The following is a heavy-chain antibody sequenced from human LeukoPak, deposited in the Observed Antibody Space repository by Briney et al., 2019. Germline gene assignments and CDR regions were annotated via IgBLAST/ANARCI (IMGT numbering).Heavy chain of an antibody. V-gene: IGHV3-23*01. CDR2: ISGSGGST. CDR3: AKRGVVIRVILVGFHKEAYYFDS. D-gene: IGHD3-22*01. Sequence: HSGGSLRLSCAVSGITLSNYGMSWVRQAPGKGLEWVAGISGSGGSTNYADSVKGRFTISRDNPKNTLYLQMNSLTVEDTAVYFCAKRGVVIRVILVGFHKEAYYFDSWGQGALVTVSS. CDR1: GITLSNYG. J-gene: IGHJ4*02.